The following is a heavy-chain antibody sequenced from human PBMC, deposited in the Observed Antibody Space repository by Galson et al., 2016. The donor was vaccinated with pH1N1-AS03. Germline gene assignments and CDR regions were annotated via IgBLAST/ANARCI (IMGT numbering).Heavy chain of an antibody. CDR2: VSHSGTT. Sequence: SETLSLTCAVSGGSISSSNWWTWVRQSPGKGLEWVGEVSHSGTTNYNPSLRSRFTISVDKSKNQVSLRLTSVTAADTAAYFCAGEAVHAFDLMKRIHYYLDYWARESWSPSPQ. V-gene: IGHV4-4*02. CDR1: GGSISSSNW. D-gene: IGHD2-8*01. J-gene: IGHJ4*02. CDR3: AGEAVHAFDLMKRIHYYLDY.